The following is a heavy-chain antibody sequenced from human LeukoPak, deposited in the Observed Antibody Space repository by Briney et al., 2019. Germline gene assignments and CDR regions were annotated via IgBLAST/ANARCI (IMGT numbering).Heavy chain of an antibody. J-gene: IGHJ4*02. CDR3: ARDVGRSGWYALDY. D-gene: IGHD6-19*01. CDR1: GDSVSSNNGA. Sequence: SQTLSLTCAVSGDSVSSNNGAWNWIRQSPSRGLEWLGRTYYRSKWYNDYAVSMKGRITINPDTSKNQFSLQLNSVTPEDTAVYYCARDVGRSGWYALDYWDQGTLATGS. V-gene: IGHV6-1*01. CDR2: TYYRSKWYN.